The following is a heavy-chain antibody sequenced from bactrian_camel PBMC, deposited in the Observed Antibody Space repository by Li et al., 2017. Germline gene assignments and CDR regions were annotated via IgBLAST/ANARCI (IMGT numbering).Heavy chain of an antibody. CDR1: GYTYSSNC. CDR3: TTDPRSVEQVVADPGGDVDFGY. CDR2: IYGGGGRP. D-gene: IGHD6*01. V-gene: IGHV3S25*01. J-gene: IGHJ6*01. Sequence: QLVESGGGLVQAGGSLRLSCAASGYTYSSNCMGWFRQAPGKEREGVAAIYGGGGRPWYDNSVKGRFTISRDSASNTVYLQMKDLKPEDTAMYYCTTDPRSVEQVVADPGGDVDFGYWGQETQVTVS.